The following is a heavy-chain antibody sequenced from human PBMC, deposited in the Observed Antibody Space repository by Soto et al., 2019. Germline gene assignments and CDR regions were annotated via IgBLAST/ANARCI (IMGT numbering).Heavy chain of an antibody. CDR2: IYNTGTT. V-gene: IGHV4-31*03. J-gene: IGHJ6*02. CDR3: ARGTPANGMDV. CDR1: GDSISSGRYY. Sequence: SETLSLTCSVSGDSISSGRYYWTWIRQHPGKGLEWIGYIYNTGTTYYNSSLKTRVLISLDASKNQFSLKLNSVTAADMAVYRCARGTPANGMDVWGQGTTVTVSS. D-gene: IGHD1-7*01.